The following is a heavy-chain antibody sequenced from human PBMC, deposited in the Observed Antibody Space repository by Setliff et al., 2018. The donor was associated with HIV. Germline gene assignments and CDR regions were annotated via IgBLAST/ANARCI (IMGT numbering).Heavy chain of an antibody. J-gene: IGHJ6*03. CDR1: GYTFTGNY. Sequence: GASVKVSCKASGYTFTGNYMHWVRQAPGQGLEWMGGIIPMFGTANYAQKFHGRVTITADESTNTAYMELSSLGSEDTAVYYCARGSTAVNYYYYYMDVWGKGTTVTVSS. D-gene: IGHD2-2*01. CDR2: IIPMFGTA. CDR3: ARGSTAVNYYYYYMDV. V-gene: IGHV1-69*13.